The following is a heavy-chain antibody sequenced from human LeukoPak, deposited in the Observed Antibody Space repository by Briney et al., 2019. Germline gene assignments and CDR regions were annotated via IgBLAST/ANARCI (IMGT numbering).Heavy chain of an antibody. CDR1: GGSFSGYY. CDR2: INHSGST. CDR3: ARDGSRGVLNWFDP. V-gene: IGHV4-34*01. J-gene: IGHJ5*02. D-gene: IGHD3-10*01. Sequence: SETLSLTRAVYGGSFSGYYWSWIRQPPGKGLEWIGEINHSGSTNYNPSLKSRVTISVDTSKNQFSLKLSSVTAADTAVYYCARDGSRGVLNWFDPWGQGTLVTVSS.